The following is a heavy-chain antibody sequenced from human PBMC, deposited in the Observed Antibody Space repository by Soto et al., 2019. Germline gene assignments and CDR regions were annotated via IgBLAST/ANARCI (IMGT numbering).Heavy chain of an antibody. CDR1: GYTFTSYG. V-gene: IGHV1-18*01. CDR2: ISAYNGNT. J-gene: IGHJ3*02. D-gene: IGHD3-9*01. CDR3: ARLRYFDWPTPDAFDI. Sequence: ASVKVSCKASGYTFTSYGISWVRQVPGQGLEWMGWISAYNGNTNYAQKLQGRVTMTTDTSTSTAYMELRSLRSDDTAVYYCARLRYFDWPTPDAFDIWGQGTMVTVSS.